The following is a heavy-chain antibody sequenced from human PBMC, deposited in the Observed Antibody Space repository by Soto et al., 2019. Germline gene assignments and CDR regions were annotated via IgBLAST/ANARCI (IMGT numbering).Heavy chain of an antibody. J-gene: IGHJ4*02. Sequence: QVQLVQSGAEVKKPGSSVKVSCKASGGTFSNYAISWVRQAPGQGLEWMGGIIPIFGTTNYAQRFQGRVTITVDXPTSTAYMELSSLRSEDTAVYYCARVSSSWYKDYFDYWGQGTLVTVAS. D-gene: IGHD6-13*01. CDR1: GGTFSNYA. CDR3: ARVSSSWYKDYFDY. CDR2: IIPIFGTT. V-gene: IGHV1-69*12.